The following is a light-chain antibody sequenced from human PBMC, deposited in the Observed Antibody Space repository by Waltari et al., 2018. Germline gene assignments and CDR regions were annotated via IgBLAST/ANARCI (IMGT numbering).Light chain of an antibody. CDR2: WAS. CDR1: QSLLYSGNNKNY. V-gene: IGKV4-1*01. J-gene: IGKJ4*01. CDR3: XXXXXXXAXT. Sequence: DIVMTQSPESLAVSLGERATITCKSSQSLLYSGNNKNYLAWYQQKPGQPPKVLIYWASTRDSGVPDRFSXSGSGTDFTXTXNXLQXXXXXXXXXXXXXXXXAXTFGXGXXXEIK.